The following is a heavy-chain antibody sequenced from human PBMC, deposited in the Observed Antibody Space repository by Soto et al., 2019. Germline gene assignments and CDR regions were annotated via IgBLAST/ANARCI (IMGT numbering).Heavy chain of an antibody. CDR2: INRSGST. CDR3: ARGGLTTVPPLT. CDR1: GGSFSGYY. V-gene: IGHV4-34*01. J-gene: IGHJ4*02. D-gene: IGHD4-17*01. Sequence: QMQLQQWGAGLLKPSETLSLTCAVYGGSFSGYYYYWIRQPPGKGVEWIGEINRSGSTNSNPSLKRRVTISVDTSKNQFSLTLSSVTAADTAIYDCARGGLTTVPPLTWGQGTLVTVSS.